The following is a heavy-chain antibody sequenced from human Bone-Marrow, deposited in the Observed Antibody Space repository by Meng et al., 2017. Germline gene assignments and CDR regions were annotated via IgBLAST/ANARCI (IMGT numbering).Heavy chain of an antibody. J-gene: IGHJ5*01. D-gene: IGHD3/OR15-3a*01. CDR2: IKPDGSET. CDR3: ARALGWGRFDS. Sequence: ETLSLSCAASGFSFSDYWMTWVRQAPGKGLEWVASIKPDGSETKYVDSVKGRFTISRDNAKKSLLLQMKRLRVEDTAVYYCARALGWGRFDSWGQRTLVTVSS. V-gene: IGHV3-7*01. CDR1: GFSFSDYW.